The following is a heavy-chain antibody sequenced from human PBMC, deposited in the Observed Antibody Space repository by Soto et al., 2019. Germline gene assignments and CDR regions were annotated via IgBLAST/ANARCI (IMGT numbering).Heavy chain of an antibody. J-gene: IGHJ4*02. V-gene: IGHV4-34*01. CDR2: INHSGST. CDR3: ARVGCSSTSCYPPHGSSSSDSYFDY. CDR1: GGSFSGYY. Sequence: SETLSLTCAVYGGSFSGYYWSWIRQPPGKGLEWIGEINHSGSTNYNPSLKSRVTISVDTSKNQFSLKLSSVTAADTAVYYCARVGCSSTSCYPPHGSSSSDSYFDYWGQGTLVTVSS. D-gene: IGHD2-2*01.